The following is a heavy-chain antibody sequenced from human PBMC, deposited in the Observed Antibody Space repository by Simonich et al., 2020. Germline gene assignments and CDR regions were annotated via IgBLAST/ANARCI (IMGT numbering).Heavy chain of an antibody. Sequence: EVQLVESGGGLVKPGGSLRLSCAASGFTFSSYSMNWVRPAPGKGLELVSSISSSSSYIYYADSVKGRFTISRDNAKNSLYLQMNSLRAEDTAVYYCARANERDYWGQGTLVTVSS. V-gene: IGHV3-21*01. CDR1: GFTFSSYS. J-gene: IGHJ4*02. D-gene: IGHD1-1*01. CDR2: ISSSSSYI. CDR3: ARANERDY.